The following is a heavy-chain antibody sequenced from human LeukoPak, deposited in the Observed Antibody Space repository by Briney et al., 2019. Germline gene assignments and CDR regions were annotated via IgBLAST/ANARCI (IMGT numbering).Heavy chain of an antibody. CDR3: ARVYGSGSYWPSAYYYYYMDV. J-gene: IGHJ6*03. Sequence: PSETLSRTCTGSGGSISSHYWSWIRQPPGKGLEGSGDIDYSGSTNYNPSLKSRVTISVVPSKNQFSLKLSSVTAADTAVYYCARVYGSGSYWPSAYYYYYMDVWGQGTLVAVSS. CDR2: IDYSGST. CDR1: GGSISSHY. D-gene: IGHD3-10*01. V-gene: IGHV4-59*11.